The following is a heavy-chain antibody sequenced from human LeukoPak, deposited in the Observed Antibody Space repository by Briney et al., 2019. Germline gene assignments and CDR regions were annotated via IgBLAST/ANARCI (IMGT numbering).Heavy chain of an antibody. CDR1: GDSTRSSDYY. CDR3: VRHCCSSPSKRTFDI. V-gene: IGHV4-39*01. Sequence: SETLSLTCTVSGDSTRSSDYYWGCIRQSPGKGLEWIGTISDGGSTYYNPSLKSRIIISVDTSKNQFSLQLSSVTAADTAVYYCVRHCCSSPSKRTFDIWGQGTLVAVSS. CDR2: ISDGGST. J-gene: IGHJ3*02. D-gene: IGHD2-15*01.